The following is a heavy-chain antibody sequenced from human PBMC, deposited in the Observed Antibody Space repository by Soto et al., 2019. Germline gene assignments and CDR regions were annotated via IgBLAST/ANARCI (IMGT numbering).Heavy chain of an antibody. CDR2: IDPSDSYT. CDR3: ARRIWFGELNRVSGNWFDP. D-gene: IGHD3-10*01. V-gene: IGHV5-10-1*01. J-gene: IGHJ5*02. Sequence: EVQLVQSGAEVKKPGESLRISCKGSGYSFTSYRISWVRQMPGKGLEWMGRIDPSDSYTNYSPSFQGHVTISADKSISTAYLQWSSLKASDTAMYYCARRIWFGELNRVSGNWFDPWGQGTLVTVSS. CDR1: GYSFTSYR.